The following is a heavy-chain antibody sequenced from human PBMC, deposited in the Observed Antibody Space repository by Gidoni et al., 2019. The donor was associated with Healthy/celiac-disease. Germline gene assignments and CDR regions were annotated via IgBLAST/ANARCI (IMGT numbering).Heavy chain of an antibody. CDR2: ISSSSSYT. Sequence: QVQLVESGGGLVTPGGPLRRYCAASGFTFSDYYMSWIRPAPGKGLEWVSYISSSSSYTNYAGSVKCRFTIARDYAKTSLYLQMISLRAEDAAVYYCARPTVGQWLVLGYWGQGTLVTVSS. D-gene: IGHD6-19*01. CDR1: GFTFSDYY. V-gene: IGHV3-11*06. CDR3: ARPTVGQWLVLGY. J-gene: IGHJ4*02.